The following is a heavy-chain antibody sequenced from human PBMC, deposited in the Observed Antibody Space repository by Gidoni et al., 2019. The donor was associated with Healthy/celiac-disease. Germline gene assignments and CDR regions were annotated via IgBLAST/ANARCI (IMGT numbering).Heavy chain of an antibody. D-gene: IGHD2-2*01. CDR2: ISGSGGST. Sequence: EVQLLESGGGLVQPGGSLRLSCAASGFPFSSYAMSWVRQAPGKGLEWVSAISGSGGSTYYADSVKGRFTISRDNSKNTLYLQMNSLRAEDTAVYYCARGDQVPAAAYDYWGQGTLVTVSS. CDR3: ARGDQVPAAAYDY. V-gene: IGHV3-23*01. J-gene: IGHJ4*02. CDR1: GFPFSSYA.